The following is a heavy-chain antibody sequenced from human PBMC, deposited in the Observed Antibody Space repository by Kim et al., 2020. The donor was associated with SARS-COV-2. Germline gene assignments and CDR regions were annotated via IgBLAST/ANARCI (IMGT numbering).Heavy chain of an antibody. J-gene: IGHJ2*01. V-gene: IGHV3-33*01. CDR3: ARKDGWYFEL. CDR1: GFTFSFYG. CDR2: IWYDGSNK. Sequence: GGSLRLSCAASGFTFSFYGMHWVRQAPGKGLEWVSVIWYDGSNKYYADSVKGRLTISRDNSKNMLYLQLNSLRAEDTAVYYCARKDGWYFELWGRGTLVTVSS.